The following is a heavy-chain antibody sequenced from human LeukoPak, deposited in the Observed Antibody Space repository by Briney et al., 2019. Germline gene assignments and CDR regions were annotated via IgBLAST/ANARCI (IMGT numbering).Heavy chain of an antibody. CDR3: ARRTSSVAGPFDY. J-gene: IGHJ4*02. D-gene: IGHD6-19*01. CDR1: VYTFTSYY. Sequence: ASVKVSCKASVYTFTSYYMHWVRQAPGQGLEWMGIINPSGGSTTYAQRFPGRVTMTSDTSTSTVYMELSSLRSEDTAVYYCARRTSSVAGPFDYWGQGTLVTVSS. CDR2: INPSGGST. V-gene: IGHV1-46*01.